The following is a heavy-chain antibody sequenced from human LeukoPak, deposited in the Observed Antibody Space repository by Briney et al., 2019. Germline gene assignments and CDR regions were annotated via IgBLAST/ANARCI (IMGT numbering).Heavy chain of an antibody. CDR1: GGSISSSNW. CDR3: ARGGVYYDSSGYSRADY. V-gene: IGHV4-4*02. D-gene: IGHD3-22*01. Sequence: SETLSLTCAVSGGSISSSNWWSWVRQPPGKGLEWIGEIYHSGSTNYNPSLKSRVTISVDTSKNQFSLKLSSVTAADTAVYYCARGGVYYDSSGYSRADYWGQGTLVTVSS. CDR2: IYHSGST. J-gene: IGHJ4*02.